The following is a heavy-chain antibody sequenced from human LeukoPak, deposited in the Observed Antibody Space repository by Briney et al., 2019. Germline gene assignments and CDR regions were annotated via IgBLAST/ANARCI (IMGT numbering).Heavy chain of an antibody. Sequence: PGRSLRLSCAASGFTFSSYGMHWVRQAPGKGLEWVAVIWYDGSNKYYADSVKGRFTISRDNSKNTLYLQMNSLRAEDTAVYYCARDRTGKPYYYGMDVWGQGTTVTVSS. J-gene: IGHJ6*02. D-gene: IGHD1-14*01. CDR2: IWYDGSNK. CDR3: ARDRTGKPYYYGMDV. V-gene: IGHV3-33*01. CDR1: GFTFSSYG.